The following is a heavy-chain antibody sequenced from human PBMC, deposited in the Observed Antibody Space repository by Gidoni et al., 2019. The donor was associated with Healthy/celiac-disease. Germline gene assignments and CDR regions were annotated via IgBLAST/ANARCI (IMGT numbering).Heavy chain of an antibody. D-gene: IGHD1-26*01. CDR3: ARDLVVGATAGGDY. Sequence: EVQLVESGGGLVQPGGSLRLSCAASGFTFSSYSMNWVRQAPGKGLEWVSYISSSSSTIYYADSVKGRFTISRDNAKNSLYLQMNSLRAEDTAVYYCARDLVVGATAGGDYWGQGTLVTVSS. V-gene: IGHV3-48*01. J-gene: IGHJ4*02. CDR2: ISSSSSTI. CDR1: GFTFSSYS.